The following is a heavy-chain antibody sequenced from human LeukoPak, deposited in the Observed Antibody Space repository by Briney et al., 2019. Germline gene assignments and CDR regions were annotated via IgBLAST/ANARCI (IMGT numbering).Heavy chain of an antibody. CDR2: IIPIFGTA. CDR3: ARGRGPRPGPFDY. V-gene: IGHV1-69*05. D-gene: IGHD2-2*01. CDR1: GGTFSSYA. Sequence: SVKVSCKASGGTFSSYAISWVRQAPGQGLEWMGGIIPIFGTANYTQKFQGRVTITTDESTSTAYMELSSLRSEDTAVYYCARGRGPRPGPFDYWGQGTLVTVSS. J-gene: IGHJ4*02.